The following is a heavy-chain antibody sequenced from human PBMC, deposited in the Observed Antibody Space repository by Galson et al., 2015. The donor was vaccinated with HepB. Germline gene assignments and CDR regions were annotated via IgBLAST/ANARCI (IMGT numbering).Heavy chain of an antibody. CDR1: GITFSGAW. V-gene: IGHV3-15*01. CDR2: IKGKTDGGTT. Sequence: SLRLSCAASGITFSGAWMTWVRQAPGKGLEWVGRIKGKTDGGTTDYAAPVKGRFTISRDDSKNTLYLQMNSLKTEDTAVYYCSTWGNRNWGQGTLVTVSS. CDR3: STWGNRN. J-gene: IGHJ4*02. D-gene: IGHD2/OR15-2a*01.